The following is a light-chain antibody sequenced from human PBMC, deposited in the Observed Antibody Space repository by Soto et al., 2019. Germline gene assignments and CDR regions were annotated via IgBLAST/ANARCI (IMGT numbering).Light chain of an antibody. CDR3: QSYDSSLSVSV. CDR1: SSNIGAGYD. V-gene: IGLV1-40*01. CDR2: GNN. Sequence: QSVLTQPPSVSGAPGQRVTISCTGSSSNIGAGYDVHWYQQLPGTAPKLLIYGNNNRPSGVPDRFSGSKSGTSASLAITGLQAEDEADYYCQSYDSSLSVSVFGGGTKVTVL. J-gene: IGLJ2*01.